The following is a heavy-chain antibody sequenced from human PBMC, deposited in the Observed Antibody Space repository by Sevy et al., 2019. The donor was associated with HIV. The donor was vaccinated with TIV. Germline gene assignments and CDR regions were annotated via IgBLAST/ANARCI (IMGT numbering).Heavy chain of an antibody. J-gene: IGHJ5*02. Sequence: SESLSLTCTVSGGSISSYYWSWIRQPPGKGLEWIGYIYYSGSTNYNPSLKSRVTISVDTSKNQFSLKLSSVTAADTAVYYCARSRSGYPLQNWFDPWGQGTLVTVSS. D-gene: IGHD3-22*01. CDR2: IYYSGST. CDR3: ARSRSGYPLQNWFDP. CDR1: GGSISSYY. V-gene: IGHV4-59*01.